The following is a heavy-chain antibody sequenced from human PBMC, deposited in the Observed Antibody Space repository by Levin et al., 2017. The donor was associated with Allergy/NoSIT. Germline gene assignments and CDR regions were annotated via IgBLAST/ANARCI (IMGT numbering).Heavy chain of an antibody. CDR3: ARDRDR. J-gene: IGHJ4*02. Sequence: GESLKISCKASGYTFTGHYLHWVRQAPGQGLELMGRIHPNSGVTDYAQRFQGRVTMTRDTSITTAYMELSRLRSDDTAFYYCARDRDRWGQGTLVTVSS. V-gene: IGHV1-2*06. CDR2: IHPNSGVT. D-gene: IGHD5-24*01. CDR1: GYTFTGHY.